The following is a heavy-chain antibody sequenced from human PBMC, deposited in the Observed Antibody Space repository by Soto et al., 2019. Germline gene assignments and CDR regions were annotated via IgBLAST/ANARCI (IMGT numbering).Heavy chain of an antibody. Sequence: SETLGLTCTVSGACIRSGDSYWSWIRQPPGKGLEWIGYIYYSGSTYYNPSLGSRVTISVDTSKNQFSLKLNSITVADTAVYYCAREGAASYSYYYGTDVWGQGTTVT. V-gene: IGHV4-30-4*01. CDR1: GACIRSGDSY. CDR3: AREGAASYSYYYGTDV. D-gene: IGHD1-26*01. J-gene: IGHJ6*02. CDR2: IYYSGST.